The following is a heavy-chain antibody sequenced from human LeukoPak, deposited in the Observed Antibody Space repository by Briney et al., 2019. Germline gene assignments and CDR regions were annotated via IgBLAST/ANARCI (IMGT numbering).Heavy chain of an antibody. Sequence: GGSLRLSCAASGFTFSSYSMSWVRQAPGKGLEWVSAISGSGGSTYYADSVKGRFTISRDNSKNTLYLQMNSLRAEDTAVYYCAKDGTYSGSYTTDWGQGTLVTVSS. CDR2: ISGSGGST. CDR3: AKDGTYSGSYTTD. D-gene: IGHD1-26*01. V-gene: IGHV3-23*01. CDR1: GFTFSSYS. J-gene: IGHJ4*02.